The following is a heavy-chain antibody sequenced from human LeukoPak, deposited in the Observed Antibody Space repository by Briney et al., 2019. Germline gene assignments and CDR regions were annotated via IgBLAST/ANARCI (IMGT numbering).Heavy chain of an antibody. V-gene: IGHV4-39*01. J-gene: IGHJ4*02. CDR3: ARVTRFYRTFDY. CDR1: GGSISSSSYY. D-gene: IGHD1-14*01. CDR2: IYYSGST. Sequence: KASETLSLTCTVSGGSISSSSYYWGWIRQPPGKGLEWIGSIYYSGSTYYNPSLKSRVTISVDTSKNQFSLKLSSVTAADTAVYYCARVTRFYRTFDYWGQGTLVTVSS.